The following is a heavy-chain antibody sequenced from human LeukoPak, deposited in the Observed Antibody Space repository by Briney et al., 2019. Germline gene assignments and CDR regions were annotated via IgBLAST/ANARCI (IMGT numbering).Heavy chain of an antibody. CDR3: ARAAYGGGDCYLSDD. V-gene: IGHV4-39*01. Sequence: SETLSLTCTVSSDSIYSSNYYWGWIRQPPGKGLEWIGSIYYSGSTYYNSSLKSRVTISVDTSKNQFSLKLSSVTAADTAVYYCARAAYGGGDCYLSDDWGQGTLVSAFS. J-gene: IGHJ4*02. D-gene: IGHD2-21*02. CDR1: SDSIYSSNYY. CDR2: IYYSGST.